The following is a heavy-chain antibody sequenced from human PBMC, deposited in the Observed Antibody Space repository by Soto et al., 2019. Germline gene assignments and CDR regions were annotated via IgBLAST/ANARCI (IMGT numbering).Heavy chain of an antibody. J-gene: IGHJ4*02. CDR1: GFLVNSAY. D-gene: IGHD5-18*01. CDR2: INSDGST. CDR3: ARRGYSFAWGY. Sequence: EVQLVESGGGLIPPGGSLRLSCAASGFLVNSAYMTWVRQAPGKGLEWLSMINSDGSTLYAESVKGRFTISRDNSKNRLELQMNSLRAEDTAMDYCARRGYSFAWGYWGQGTLVIVTS. V-gene: IGHV3-53*01.